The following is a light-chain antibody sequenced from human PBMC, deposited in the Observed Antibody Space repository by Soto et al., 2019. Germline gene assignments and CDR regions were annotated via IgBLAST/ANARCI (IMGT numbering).Light chain of an antibody. J-gene: IGLJ1*01. CDR1: SSDVGDYNY. V-gene: IGLV2-8*01. CDR2: EVS. CDR3: QSFDSSRFYV. Sequence: QSAPTQPPSASGSPGQSVTIPCTGTSSDVGDYNYVSWYQQHPGKVPKLLIYEVSKRPSGVPDRFSGSKSGNTASLTVSGLQAEDEADYYCQSFDSSRFYVFGTGTKLTVL.